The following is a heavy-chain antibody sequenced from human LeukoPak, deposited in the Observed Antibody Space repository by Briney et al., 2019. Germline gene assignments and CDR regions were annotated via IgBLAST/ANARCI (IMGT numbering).Heavy chain of an antibody. V-gene: IGHV1-2*02. CDR1: GYTFTGYY. CDR3: ARDNSVGDYAWWFDP. J-gene: IGHJ5*02. Sequence: ASVKVSCKASGYTFTGYYMHWVRQAPGQGLEWMGWINPNSGGTTRYAQKFQGRVTMTRDLSTSTDYMELSSLRSDDTAVYFCARDNSVGDYAWWFDPWGQGTLVTVSS. CDR2: INPNSGGTT. D-gene: IGHD1-26*01.